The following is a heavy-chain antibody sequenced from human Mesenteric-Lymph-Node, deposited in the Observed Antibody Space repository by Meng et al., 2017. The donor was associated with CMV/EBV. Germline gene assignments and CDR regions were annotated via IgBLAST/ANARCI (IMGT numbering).Heavy chain of an antibody. J-gene: IGHJ3*02. CDR1: GFTFSSYW. CDR3: AKAKRKDTVAATNI. D-gene: IGHD5-12*01. CDR2: IKQDGSEK. V-gene: IGHV3-7*03. Sequence: GGSLRLSCAASGFTFSSYWMSWVRQAPGKGLEWVANIKQDGSEKYYVDSVKGRFTISRDNAKNSLYLQMNSLKPEDMALYYCAKAKRKDTVAATNIWGQGTVVTVSS.